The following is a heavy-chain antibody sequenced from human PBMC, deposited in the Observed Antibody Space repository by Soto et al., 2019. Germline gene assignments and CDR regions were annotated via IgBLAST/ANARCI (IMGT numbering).Heavy chain of an antibody. Sequence: PGGSLRLSCAASGFTFSSYAMSWVRQAPGKGLEWVSAISGSGGSTYYADSVKGRFTISRDNSKNTLYLQMNSLRAEDTAVYYCAKSRYYGSGSPLKGGTDVWGKGTTVTVSS. V-gene: IGHV3-23*01. CDR2: ISGSGGST. D-gene: IGHD3-10*01. CDR1: GFTFSSYA. J-gene: IGHJ6*04. CDR3: AKSRYYGSGSPLKGGTDV.